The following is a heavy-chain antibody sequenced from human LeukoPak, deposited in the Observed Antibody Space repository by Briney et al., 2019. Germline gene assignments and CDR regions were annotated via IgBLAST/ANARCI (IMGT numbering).Heavy chain of an antibody. D-gene: IGHD2-15*01. J-gene: IGHJ5*02. Sequence: ASVKVSCKTSGYSFTSYGISWVRQAPGQGLEWMGWISAYNGNTNYAQKFQGRVTMTEDTSTDTAYMELSSLRSEDTAVYYCATGVVVAAIVLDPWGQGTLVTVSS. CDR3: ATGVVVAAIVLDP. V-gene: IGHV1-18*01. CDR2: ISAYNGNT. CDR1: GYSFTSYG.